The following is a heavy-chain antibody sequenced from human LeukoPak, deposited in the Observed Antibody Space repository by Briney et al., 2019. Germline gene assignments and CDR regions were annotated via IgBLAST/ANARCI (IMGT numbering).Heavy chain of an antibody. V-gene: IGHV1-2*02. J-gene: IGHJ4*02. Sequence: ASVKVSCKASGYTFTGYYIHWVRQAPGQGLEWMGWINPNSGGTSYAQKFQGRVTMTRDTSISTAYMELSRLRSDDTAVYYCARGSPLEMATIDYWGQGTLVTVSS. CDR1: GYTFTGYY. CDR3: ARGSPLEMATIDY. CDR2: INPNSGGT. D-gene: IGHD5-24*01.